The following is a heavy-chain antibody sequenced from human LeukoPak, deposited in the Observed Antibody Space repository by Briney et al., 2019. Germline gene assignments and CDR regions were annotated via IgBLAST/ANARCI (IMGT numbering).Heavy chain of an antibody. Sequence: PGGSLRLSCAASGFTFSSYGMHWVRQAPGKGLEWVAVISYDGSNKYYADSVKGRFTISRDNSKNTLYLQMSSLRAEDTAVYYYAKDGSEVKPLDYWGQGTLVTVSS. V-gene: IGHV3-30*18. D-gene: IGHD1-14*01. CDR2: ISYDGSNK. J-gene: IGHJ4*02. CDR3: AKDGSEVKPLDY. CDR1: GFTFSSYG.